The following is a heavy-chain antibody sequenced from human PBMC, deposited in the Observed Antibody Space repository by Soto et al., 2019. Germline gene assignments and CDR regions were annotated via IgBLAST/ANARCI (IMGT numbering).Heavy chain of an antibody. CDR2: IYYSGST. V-gene: IGHV4-31*03. CDR3: ARSDRGSNYYDSSGYTWGY. CDR1: GGSISSGGYY. D-gene: IGHD3-22*01. Sequence: QVQLQESGPGLVKPSQTLSLTCTVSGGSISSGGYYWSWIRQHPGKGLEWIGYIYYSGSTYYNPSLQSRVNISVDTAKNQFSLKLSSVTAADTAVYYCARSDRGSNYYDSSGYTWGYWGQGTLVTVSS. J-gene: IGHJ4*02.